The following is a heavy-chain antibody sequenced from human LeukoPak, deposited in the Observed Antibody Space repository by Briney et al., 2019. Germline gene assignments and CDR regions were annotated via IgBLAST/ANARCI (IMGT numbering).Heavy chain of an antibody. CDR2: TSPDESLK. CDR3: ARAPATT. V-gene: IGHV3-30*04. D-gene: IGHD1/OR15-1a*01. J-gene: IGHJ5*02. CDR1: GFTFANYV. Sequence: GGSLRLSCAASGFTFANYVTHWVRQAPGKGLEWVAVTSPDESLKFYGDSVKGRFTISRDNAKNSLYLQMNSLRAEDTAVYYCARAPATTWGQGTLVTVSS.